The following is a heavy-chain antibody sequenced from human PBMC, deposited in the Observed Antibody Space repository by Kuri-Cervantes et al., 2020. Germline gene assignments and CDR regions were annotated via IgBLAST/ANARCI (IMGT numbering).Heavy chain of an antibody. Sequence: ETLSLTCAVYGGSFSGYYWSWIRQPPGEGLEWIGEINHSGSTNYNPSLKSRVTISVDTSKNQFSLKLSSVTAADTAVYYCARVDTVTTGGGWYPWGQGTLVTVSS. J-gene: IGHJ5*02. CDR3: ARVDTVTTGGGWYP. D-gene: IGHD4-17*01. CDR2: INHSGST. V-gene: IGHV4-34*01. CDR1: GGSFSGYY.